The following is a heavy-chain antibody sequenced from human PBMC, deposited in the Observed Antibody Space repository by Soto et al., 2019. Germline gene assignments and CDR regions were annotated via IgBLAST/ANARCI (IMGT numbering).Heavy chain of an antibody. CDR3: AKGGGLALHWLQGYAMAV. CDR1: GFTFSNNA. Sequence: EVQLLESGGGLVQPGGSLRVSCAASGFTFSNNAMTWVRQAPGKGLEWVSTIVGSGDVTYYADSVKGRFTISRANSKNTVFLQMNSLRVEDTAVFYCAKGGGLALHWLQGYAMAVWGQGTTVTVSS. J-gene: IGHJ6*02. V-gene: IGHV3-23*01. D-gene: IGHD3-16*01. CDR2: IVGSGDVT.